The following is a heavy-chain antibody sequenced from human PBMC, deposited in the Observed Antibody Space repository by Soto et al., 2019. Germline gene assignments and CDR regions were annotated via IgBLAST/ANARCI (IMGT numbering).Heavy chain of an antibody. CDR1: GGSISSYY. V-gene: IGHV4-59*01. Sequence: SETLSLTCTVSGGSISSYYWSWIRQPPGKGLEWIGYIYYSGSTNYNPSLKSRVTISVDTSKNQFSLKLSSVTAADTAVYYCARGLAAAADYYYGMAVWGQGTTVTVSS. CDR2: IYYSGST. D-gene: IGHD6-13*01. J-gene: IGHJ6*02. CDR3: ARGLAAAADYYYGMAV.